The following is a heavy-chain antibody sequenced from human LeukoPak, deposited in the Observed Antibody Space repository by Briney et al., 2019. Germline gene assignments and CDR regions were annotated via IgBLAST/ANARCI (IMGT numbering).Heavy chain of an antibody. D-gene: IGHD2-15*01. CDR3: ARVSGGSYYSDY. J-gene: IGHJ4*02. Sequence: GASVKVSCKASGYTCTGYYMHWVRQAPGHGLEWMGRINPNSGGTNYAQKFQGRVTMTRDTSISTAYMELSRLRSDDTAVYYCARVSGGSYYSDYWGQGTLVTVSS. CDR1: GYTCTGYY. V-gene: IGHV1-2*06. CDR2: INPNSGGT.